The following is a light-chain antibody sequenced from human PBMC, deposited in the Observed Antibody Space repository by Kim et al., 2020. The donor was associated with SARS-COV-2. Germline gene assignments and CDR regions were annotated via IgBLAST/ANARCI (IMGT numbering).Light chain of an antibody. CDR3: QSYDSSNRV. V-gene: IGLV6-57*03. CDR2: ADN. CDR1: SGSIASNY. J-gene: IGLJ3*02. Sequence: GKTVTCSSTRSSGSIASNYVQWYQQRPGSAPTTVIYADNQRPSGVPDRFSGSIDSSSNSASLTISGLKTEDEADYYCQSYDSSNRVFGGGTQLTVL.